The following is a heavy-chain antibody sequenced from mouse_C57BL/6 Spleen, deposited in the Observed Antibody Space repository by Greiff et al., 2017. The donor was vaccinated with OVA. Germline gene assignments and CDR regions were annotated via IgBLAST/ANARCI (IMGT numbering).Heavy chain of an antibody. CDR1: GFTFSSYG. Sequence: DVKLVESGGDLVKPGGSLKLSCAASGFTFSSYGMSWVRQTPDKRLEWVATISSGGSYTYYPDSVKGRVTISRDNAKNTLYLQMSSLKSEDTAMYYCARHDFDYWGKGTTLTVSS. J-gene: IGHJ2*01. CDR3: ARHDFDY. CDR2: ISSGGSYT. V-gene: IGHV5-6*02.